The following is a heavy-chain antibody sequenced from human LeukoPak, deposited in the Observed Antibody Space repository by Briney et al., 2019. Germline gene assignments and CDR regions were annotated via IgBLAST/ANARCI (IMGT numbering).Heavy chain of an antibody. J-gene: IGHJ4*02. CDR1: GYTFTGNY. CDR2: INPNSGGT. Sequence: ASVKVSCKASGYTFTGNYMHWVRQDPGQGLEWMGWINPNSGGTNYAQKFQGRVTMTRDTSISTAYMELSRLRSDDTAVYYCARGGWIQLWFSRYYFDYWGQGTLVTVSS. V-gene: IGHV1-2*02. D-gene: IGHD5-18*01. CDR3: ARGGWIQLWFSRYYFDY.